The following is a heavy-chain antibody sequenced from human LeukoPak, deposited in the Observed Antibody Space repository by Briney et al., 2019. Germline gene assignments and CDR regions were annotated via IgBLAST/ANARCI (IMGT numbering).Heavy chain of an antibody. V-gene: IGHV4-30-4*01. Sequence: SETLSLTCTVSGGSISSGDYYWSWIRQPPGKGLEWIAYMYYSGSTYYNPSLKSRVTMSADTSKNQLSLKLSSVTAADTVVYYCARPYYYDSRIDPWGQGTLVTVSS. CDR3: ARPYYYDSRIDP. J-gene: IGHJ5*02. D-gene: IGHD3-22*01. CDR2: MYYSGST. CDR1: GGSISSGDYY.